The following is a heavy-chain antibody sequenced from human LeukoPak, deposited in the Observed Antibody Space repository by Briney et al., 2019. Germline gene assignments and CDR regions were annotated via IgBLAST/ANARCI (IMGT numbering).Heavy chain of an antibody. CDR1: GYTFTSYG. J-gene: IGHJ4*02. CDR3: ARVLTGLAVAGTALDY. CDR2: INTNTGNP. D-gene: IGHD6-19*01. V-gene: IGHV7-4-1*02. Sequence: ASVKVSCKASGYTFTSYGISWVRQAPGQGLEWMGWINTNTGNPTYAQGFTGRFVFSLDTSVSTAYLQISSLKAEDTAVYYCARVLTGLAVAGTALDYWGQGTLVTVSS.